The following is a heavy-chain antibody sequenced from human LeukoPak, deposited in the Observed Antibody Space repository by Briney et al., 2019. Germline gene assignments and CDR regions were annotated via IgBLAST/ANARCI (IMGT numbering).Heavy chain of an antibody. CDR3: ARSLTGNFDY. D-gene: IGHD3-9*01. Sequence: SETLSLTCTVYSGSISFYYWSWLRQPPGQGLEWIGYIYYSGSTDYKPSLKSRVTISVDTSKIQFSLKLSSVTAADTAVYYCARSLTGNFDYWGQGTLVTVSS. V-gene: IGHV4-59*01. CDR2: IYYSGST. CDR1: SGSISFYY. J-gene: IGHJ4*02.